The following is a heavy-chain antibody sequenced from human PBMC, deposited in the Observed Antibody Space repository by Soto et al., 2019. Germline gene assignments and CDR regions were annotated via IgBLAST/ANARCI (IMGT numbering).Heavy chain of an antibody. Sequence: QVQLQESCSGLVKPSQTLSRTCAVSGGSISRRGYSWSWSRQPPGKGLAWIGYIYHSVSTYYNTSIKSRVTISVARSKNQFSLKLSSVTAADTAVYYCARGPPFGYWGQGTLVTVSS. V-gene: IGHV4-30-2*01. CDR3: ARGPPFGY. J-gene: IGHJ4*02. CDR2: IYHSVST. D-gene: IGHD3-10*01. CDR1: GGSISRRGYS.